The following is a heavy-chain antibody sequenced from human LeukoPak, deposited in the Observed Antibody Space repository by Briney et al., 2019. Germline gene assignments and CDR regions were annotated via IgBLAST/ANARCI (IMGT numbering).Heavy chain of an antibody. V-gene: IGHV3-30*02. Sequence: PGGSLRLSCAASEFTFSSHGMHWVRQAPGKELEWVAFIHYDGSNPYYANSVKGRFIISRDNFKNTLYLQMNSLTTEDTAVYYCAKDPGHSVRGYYMDVWGKGTTVTVSS. D-gene: IGHD2-15*01. J-gene: IGHJ6*03. CDR2: IHYDGSNP. CDR3: AKDPGHSVRGYYMDV. CDR1: EFTFSSHG.